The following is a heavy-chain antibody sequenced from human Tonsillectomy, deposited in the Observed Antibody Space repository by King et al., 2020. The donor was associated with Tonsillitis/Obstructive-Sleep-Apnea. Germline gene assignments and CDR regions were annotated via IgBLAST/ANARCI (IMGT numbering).Heavy chain of an antibody. D-gene: IGHD1-14*01. CDR3: ATLNRIVVSRLPAHY. J-gene: IGHJ4*02. CDR1: GFTFSSYA. CDR2: IIGSGGST. V-gene: IGHV3-23*04. Sequence: VQLVESGGGLVQPGGSLRLSCAASGFTFSSYAMSWGRQAPGKGLEWVSAIIGSGGSTYYADSVKGRFTISRDNSKNTLYLQMNSLRAEDTAVYYCATLNRIVVSRLPAHYWGQGTLVTVSS.